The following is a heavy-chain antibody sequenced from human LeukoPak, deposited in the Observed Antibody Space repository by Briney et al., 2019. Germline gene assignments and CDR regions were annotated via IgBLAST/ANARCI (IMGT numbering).Heavy chain of an antibody. CDR1: GFTFSSYG. J-gene: IGHJ4*02. V-gene: IGHV3-30*02. CDR2: IRYDGSNK. D-gene: IGHD3-10*01. CDR3: AKEDTYYYGSGDFDY. Sequence: GGSLRLSCAASGFTFSSYGMHWVRQAPGKGLEWVAFIRYDGSNKYYADSVKGRFTISRDNSKNTLYLQMNSLRAEDTAVYYCAKEDTYYYGSGDFDYWGQGTLVTVSS.